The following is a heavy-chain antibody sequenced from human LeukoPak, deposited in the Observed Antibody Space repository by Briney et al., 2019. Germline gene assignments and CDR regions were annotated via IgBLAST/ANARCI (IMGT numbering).Heavy chain of an antibody. CDR2: IYPDDSDI. V-gene: IGHV5-51*01. CDR1: GYRFKEYW. Sequence: GESLKISCKGSGYRFKEYWIGWVRQMPGKGLEWMGIIYPDDSDIRYSPSFQGQVTISADRSINTAYLQWSSLKASDTAMYYCVRRTTMVETFDYWGQGTLVTVSS. CDR3: VRRTTMVETFDY. D-gene: IGHD4/OR15-4a*01. J-gene: IGHJ4*02.